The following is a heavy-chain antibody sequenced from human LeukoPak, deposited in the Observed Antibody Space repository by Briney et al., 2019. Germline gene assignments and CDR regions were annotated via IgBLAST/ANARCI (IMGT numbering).Heavy chain of an antibody. CDR3: VARWELEGTKSSFDY. CDR2: ISSNGGST. CDR1: GFTFSSYA. J-gene: IGHJ4*02. V-gene: IGHV3-64D*06. D-gene: IGHD1-26*01. Sequence: PSGGSLRLSCSASGFTFSSYAMHWVRQAPGKGLEYVSAISSNGGSTYYADSVKGRFTISRDNSKNTLYLQMSSLRAEDTAVYYCVARWELEGTKSSFDYWGQGTLVTVSS.